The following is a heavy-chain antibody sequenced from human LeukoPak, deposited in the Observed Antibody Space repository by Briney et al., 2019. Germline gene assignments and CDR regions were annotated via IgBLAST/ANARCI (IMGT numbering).Heavy chain of an antibody. CDR1: GFTFSSYG. D-gene: IGHD3-9*01. J-gene: IGHJ4*02. Sequence: PGGSLRLSCAASGFTFSSYGMHWVRQAPGMGLEWVAVIWYDGSNKYYADSVKGRFTISRDNAKNSLYLQMNSLRAEDTAVYYCARGGYSSGYDFLTGYYGGLNFDCWGQGSLVTVSS. CDR2: IWYDGSNK. V-gene: IGHV3-33*01. CDR3: ARGGYSSGYDFLTGYYGGLNFDC.